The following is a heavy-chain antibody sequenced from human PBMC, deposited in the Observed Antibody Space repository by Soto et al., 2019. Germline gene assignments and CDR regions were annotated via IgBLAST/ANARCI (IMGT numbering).Heavy chain of an antibody. CDR2: IWYDGSNK. CDR1: GFTFSSYG. V-gene: IGHV3-33*01. Sequence: GGSLRLSCAASGFTFSSYGMHWVRQAPGKGLEWVAVIWYDGSNKYYADSVKGRFTISRDNSKNTLYLQMNSLRAEDTAVYYCAREAWDGYCSGGSCELYYYYMDVWGKGTTVTVSS. D-gene: IGHD2-15*01. J-gene: IGHJ6*03. CDR3: AREAWDGYCSGGSCELYYYYMDV.